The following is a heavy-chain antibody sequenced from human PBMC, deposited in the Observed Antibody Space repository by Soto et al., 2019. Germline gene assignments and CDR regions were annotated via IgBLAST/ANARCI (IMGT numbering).Heavy chain of an antibody. CDR1: GFTLKAYG. D-gene: IGHD3-10*01. V-gene: IGHV3-23*01. CDR2: MTADGTGT. Sequence: DVQMLESGGGLVQPGGSLRLSCAASGFTLKAYGMSWLRQPPGKGLEWVSSMTADGTGTAHADSVKDRFTTSRDDSRDTVYLEMHSLRVEDTAVYYWVRGGADLYQNGLDVWGQGTTVSVSS. CDR3: VRGGADLYQNGLDV. J-gene: IGHJ6*02.